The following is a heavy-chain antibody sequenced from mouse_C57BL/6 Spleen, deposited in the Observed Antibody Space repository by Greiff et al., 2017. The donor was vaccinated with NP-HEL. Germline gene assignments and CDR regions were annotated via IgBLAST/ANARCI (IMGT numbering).Heavy chain of an antibody. D-gene: IGHD1-1*01. Sequence: EVQLQQPGAELVKPGASVKLSCTASGFTFNDYYMHWVKQRTEQGLEWIGRIDPEDGETKYAAKFQGKATITADTSSNTAYLQLSSLTSEDTAVYYCASPYYYGSPYFDCWGQGTTLTVSS. CDR2: IDPEDGET. CDR1: GFTFNDYY. V-gene: IGHV14-2*01. CDR3: ASPYYYGSPYFDC. J-gene: IGHJ2*01.